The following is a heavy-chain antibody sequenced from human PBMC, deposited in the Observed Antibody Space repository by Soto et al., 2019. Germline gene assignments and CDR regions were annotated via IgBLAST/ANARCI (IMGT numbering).Heavy chain of an antibody. J-gene: IGHJ6*02. D-gene: IGHD2-8*01. Sequence: SETLSLTCTGSGGSISSSSYYWGWIRQPPGKGLEWIGSIYYSGSTYYNPSLKSRVTISVDTSKKQFSLKLSSVTAADTPVYYWARHTEGNNGYYSYGMDVWGQGTTVTVSS. CDR3: ARHTEGNNGYYSYGMDV. V-gene: IGHV4-39*01. CDR2: IYYSGST. CDR1: GGSISSSSYY.